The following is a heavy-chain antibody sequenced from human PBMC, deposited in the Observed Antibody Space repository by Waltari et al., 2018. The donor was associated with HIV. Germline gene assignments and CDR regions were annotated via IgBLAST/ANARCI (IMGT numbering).Heavy chain of an antibody. CDR1: GYSISSDYY. V-gene: IGHV4-38-2*01. Sequence: QVQLHESGPGMVKPSETLSLTCAVSGYSISSDYYWGWFRQPPGKGLEWIGSASRSGSTYYSPSLKSRVTISLDTSKNQFSLKLNSVAAADTAVYYCGSGSRRGHSHGIDYWGQGTLVTVSS. CDR2: ASRSGST. D-gene: IGHD5-18*01. J-gene: IGHJ4*02. CDR3: GSGSRRGHSHGIDY.